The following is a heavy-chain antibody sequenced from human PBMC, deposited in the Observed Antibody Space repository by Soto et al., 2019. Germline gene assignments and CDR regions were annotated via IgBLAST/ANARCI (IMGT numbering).Heavy chain of an antibody. CDR2: IKEDGTEK. J-gene: IGHJ4*02. CDR1: GFTFTTYW. V-gene: IGHV3-7*05. Sequence: EVQLVESGGGLVQPGGSLRLSCAVSGFTFTTYWMTWVRQAPGKGLEWVDNIKEDGTEKNYLDSVGGRFSISRDNAKNTLFPQMNSARAEGSAIYYSARDGSENAYWGQGTRVTVSS. CDR3: ARDGSENAY.